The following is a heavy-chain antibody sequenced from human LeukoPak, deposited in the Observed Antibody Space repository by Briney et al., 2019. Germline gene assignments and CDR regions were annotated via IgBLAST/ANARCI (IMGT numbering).Heavy chain of an antibody. D-gene: IGHD3-22*01. J-gene: IGHJ4*02. CDR3: ARDLYYDSSGYCY. V-gene: IGHV3-21*01. CDR1: GFTFSSYS. Sequence: GGSLRLSCAASGFTFSSYSMNWVRQAPGKGLEWVSSISSSSSYIYYADSVKGRSTISRDNAKNSLYLQMNSLRAEDTAVYYCARDLYYDSSGYCYWGQGTLVTVSS. CDR2: ISSSSSYI.